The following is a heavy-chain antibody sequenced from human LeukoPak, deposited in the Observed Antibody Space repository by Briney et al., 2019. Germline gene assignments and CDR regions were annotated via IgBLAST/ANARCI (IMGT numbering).Heavy chain of an antibody. CDR1: GYSISSGYY. V-gene: IGHV4-38-2*02. Sequence: SETLSLTCTVSGYSISSGYYWGWIRQPPGKGLEWIGSIYHSGSTYYNPSLKSRVTISVDTSKNQFSLKLSSVTAADTAVYYCAWDSSAYDYWGQETLVTVSS. CDR3: AWDSSAYDY. J-gene: IGHJ4*02. D-gene: IGHD3-22*01. CDR2: IYHSGST.